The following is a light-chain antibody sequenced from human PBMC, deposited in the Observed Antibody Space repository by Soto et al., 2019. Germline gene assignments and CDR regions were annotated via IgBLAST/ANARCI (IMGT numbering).Light chain of an antibody. Sequence: ENVLTQSPGTLSLSPGERATLSCRASQSVRSAYLAWYQQKPGQSPRLLIYGTSSRATGIPDRFSGSGSGTDFTLTISSLQPEDFATYYCQQSYSTPFTFGPGTKVDIK. CDR2: GTS. CDR1: QSVRSAY. V-gene: IGKV3-20*01. J-gene: IGKJ3*01. CDR3: QQSYSTPFT.